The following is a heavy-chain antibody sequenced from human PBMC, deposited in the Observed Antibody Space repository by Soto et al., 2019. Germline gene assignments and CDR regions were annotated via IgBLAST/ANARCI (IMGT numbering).Heavy chain of an antibody. CDR1: GFTFSSYG. CDR3: AKPYSIFEDYYYMDV. Sequence: GGSLRLSCAASGFTFSSYGMHWVRQAPGKGLEWVAVISYDGSNKYYADSVKGRFTISRDNSKNTLYLQMNSLRAEDTAVYYCAKPYSIFEDYYYMDVWGKGTTVTVSS. D-gene: IGHD3-3*01. V-gene: IGHV3-30*18. J-gene: IGHJ6*03. CDR2: ISYDGSNK.